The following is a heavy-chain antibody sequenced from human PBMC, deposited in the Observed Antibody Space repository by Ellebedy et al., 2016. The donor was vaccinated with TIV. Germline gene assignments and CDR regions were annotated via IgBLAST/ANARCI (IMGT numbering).Heavy chain of an antibody. D-gene: IGHD1-26*01. V-gene: IGHV1-69*04. CDR1: GGTFSNYA. CDR2: IIPILGIA. J-gene: IGHJ4*02. Sequence: AASVKVSCKASGGTFSNYAINWVRQAPGQGLEWMGRIIPILGIADYAQNFQGRVTFTADKSTSTAYMELRSLRSEDTAVYYCARWAGSSGSFQGPYDYWGQGTLVAVSS. CDR3: ARWAGSSGSFQGPYDY.